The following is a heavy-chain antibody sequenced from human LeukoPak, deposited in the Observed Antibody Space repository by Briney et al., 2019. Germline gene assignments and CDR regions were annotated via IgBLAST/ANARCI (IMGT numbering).Heavy chain of an antibody. CDR2: INQDGSAQ. V-gene: IGHV3-7*01. CDR1: GFTSTSYA. CDR3: ARDSESWTETGPRFDY. Sequence: GGSLRLSCTASGFTSTSYAMTWVRQAPGKGLEWVANINQDGSAQYYVDSVKGQFTISRDNAKNSLYLQMNSLRVEDTAVYYCARDSESWTETGPRFDYWGQGTLVTVSS. D-gene: IGHD3-9*01. J-gene: IGHJ4*02.